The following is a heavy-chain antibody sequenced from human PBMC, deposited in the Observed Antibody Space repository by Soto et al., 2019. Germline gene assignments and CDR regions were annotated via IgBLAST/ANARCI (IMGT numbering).Heavy chain of an antibody. CDR2: IKQDGSEK. V-gene: IGHV3-7*01. Sequence: GGSLRLSCAASGFTFSSYWMSWVRQAPGKGLEWVANIKQDGSEKYYVDSVKGRFTISRDNAKNSLYLQMNSLRAEDTAVYYCARDLSYYDFWSGYGTGYYYYMDVWGKGTTVTVSS. J-gene: IGHJ6*03. CDR1: GFTFSSYW. D-gene: IGHD3-3*01. CDR3: ARDLSYYDFWSGYGTGYYYYMDV.